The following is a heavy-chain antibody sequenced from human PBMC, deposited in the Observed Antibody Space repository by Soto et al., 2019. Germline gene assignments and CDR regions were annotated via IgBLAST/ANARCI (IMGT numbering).Heavy chain of an antibody. Sequence: GGSLRLSCAASGFTFDDYAMHWVRQAPGKGLEWVSGISWNSGSIGYADPVKGRFTISRDNAKNSLYLQMNSLRAEDTALYYCAKDLYYDFWSGYSAVYYYYYMDVWGKGTTVTVSS. V-gene: IGHV3-9*01. CDR1: GFTFDDYA. CDR2: ISWNSGSI. J-gene: IGHJ6*03. CDR3: AKDLYYDFWSGYSAVYYYYYMDV. D-gene: IGHD3-3*01.